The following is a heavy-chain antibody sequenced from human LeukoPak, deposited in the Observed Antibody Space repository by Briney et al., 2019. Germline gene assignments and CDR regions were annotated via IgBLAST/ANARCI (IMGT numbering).Heavy chain of an antibody. CDR2: IYYSGST. CDR1: GGSVSSGSYY. Sequence: SETLSLTCTVYGGSVSSGSYYWSWIRQPPGKGLEWIGYIYYSGSTNYNPSLKSRVTISVDTSKNQFSLKLSSVTAADTAVYYCATGTYYYGSGTYYTGGYWFDPWGQGTLVTVSS. D-gene: IGHD3-10*01. V-gene: IGHV4-61*01. J-gene: IGHJ5*02. CDR3: ATGTYYYGSGTYYTGGYWFDP.